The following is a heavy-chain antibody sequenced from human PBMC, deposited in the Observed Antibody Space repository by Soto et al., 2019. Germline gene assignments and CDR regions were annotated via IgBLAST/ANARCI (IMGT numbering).Heavy chain of an antibody. V-gene: IGHV4-59*01. CDR2: IYYSGST. CDR1: GGSISSDY. D-gene: IGHD2-15*01. CDR3: ARLYCSGGSCYDAWFDP. J-gene: IGHJ5*02. Sequence: PSGTLSLTCTVSGGSISSDYWSWIRQPPGKGLEWIGYIYYSGSTNYNPSLKSRVTISVDTSKNQFSLKLSSVTAADTAVYYCARLYCSGGSCYDAWFDPWGQGTLVTVSS.